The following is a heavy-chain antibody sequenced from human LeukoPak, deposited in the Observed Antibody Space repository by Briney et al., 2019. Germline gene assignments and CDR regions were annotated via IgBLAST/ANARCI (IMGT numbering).Heavy chain of an antibody. CDR3: AGAQDYGRTFDS. D-gene: IGHD4-17*01. CDR1: GFTVSSNY. V-gene: IGHV3-66*01. Sequence: GGSLRLSCAASGFTVSSNYMRWVCQATGKGLEGVLVIYSGGSTYYADSVKGRFTISRDKSQNTVYLEMNSLRAEDTAVYYCAGAQDYGRTFDSWGQGTMVTVSS. J-gene: IGHJ3*02. CDR2: IYSGGST.